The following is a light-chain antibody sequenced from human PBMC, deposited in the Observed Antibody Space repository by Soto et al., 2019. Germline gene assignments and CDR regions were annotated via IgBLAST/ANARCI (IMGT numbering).Light chain of an antibody. CDR2: EVS. V-gene: IGLV2-8*01. J-gene: IGLJ1*01. CDR1: SSDVGGYNY. CDR3: SSYAGSNNFV. Sequence: QSVLTQPPSASGSPGQSVTISCTGTSSDVGGYNYVSWYQQHPGKAPKLMIYEVSEPPSGVPDRFSGSKSSNTASLTVSGLQAEDEADYYCSSYAGSNNFVFGTGTKVTVL.